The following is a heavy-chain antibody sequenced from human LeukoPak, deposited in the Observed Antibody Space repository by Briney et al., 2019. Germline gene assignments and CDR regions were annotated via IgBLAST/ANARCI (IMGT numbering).Heavy chain of an antibody. CDR3: ARAGYDSSGYYSY. V-gene: IGHV1-46*01. Sequence: ASVKLSCKASGYIFTSYYMHWLRQAPGPGLEWVGLINPTGGSTTYAQNFPGRVTMTRDTSTTTVYMEVSSLRSEDTAVYYCARAGYDSSGYYSYWGQGTLVTVSS. CDR1: GYIFTSYY. J-gene: IGHJ4*02. D-gene: IGHD3-22*01. CDR2: INPTGGST.